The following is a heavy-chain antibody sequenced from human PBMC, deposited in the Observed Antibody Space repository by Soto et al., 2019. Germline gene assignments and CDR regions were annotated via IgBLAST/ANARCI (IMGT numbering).Heavy chain of an antibody. Sequence: GDSLNISCQCSGYIFTTWFIFCVGQMAGKVLEWIVIIYPADSDTRYIPSFQGQVSISAAKSISTAYLQWSSLKASDTAMYYCAGVPNTVVNYKHPDLRGRGTPVIGSS. V-gene: IGHV5-51*01. CDR2: IYPADSDT. J-gene: IGHJ2*01. CDR1: GYIFTTWF. CDR3: AGVPNTVVNYKHPDL. D-gene: IGHD4-17*01.